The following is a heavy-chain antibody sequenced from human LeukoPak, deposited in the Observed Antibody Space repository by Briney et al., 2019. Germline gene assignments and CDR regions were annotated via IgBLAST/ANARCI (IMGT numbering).Heavy chain of an antibody. CDR2: IFNSGTT. CDR3: ADTYGN. CDR1: GASVNSDSYY. V-gene: IGHV4-30-4*08. Sequence: SQTLSLTCTVTGASVNSDSYYWSWIRQPPGQSLEWIGYIFNSGTTYYIPSLRSRVIISLDTSKNQFSLKLSSVTAADTAVYFCADTYGNWGQGTLVTVSS. D-gene: IGHD5-18*01. J-gene: IGHJ4*02.